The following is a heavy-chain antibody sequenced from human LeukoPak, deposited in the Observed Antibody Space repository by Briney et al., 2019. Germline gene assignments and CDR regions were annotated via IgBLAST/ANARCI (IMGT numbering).Heavy chain of an antibody. CDR1: GFAFNKYW. CDR2: ISGSGGST. CDR3: AKGFAGGWLRGYFDY. Sequence: GGSPRLSCAASGFAFNKYWMHWVRQTPGKGLVWVSAISGSGGSTYYADSVKGRFTISRDNSKNTLYLQMNSLRAEDTAVYYCAKGFAGGWLRGYFDYWGQGTLVTVSS. D-gene: IGHD6-19*01. V-gene: IGHV3-23*01. J-gene: IGHJ4*02.